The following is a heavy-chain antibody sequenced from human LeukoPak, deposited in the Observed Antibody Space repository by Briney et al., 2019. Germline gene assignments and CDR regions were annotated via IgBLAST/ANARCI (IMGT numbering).Heavy chain of an antibody. CDR3: ARRGASDYGDYEWYFDL. J-gene: IGHJ2*01. CDR2: INPNSGGT. D-gene: IGHD4-17*01. Sequence: ASVKVSCKASGYTFTGYYMHWVRQAPGQGLEWMGWINPNSGGTNCAQKFQGRVTMTRDTSISTAYMELSRLRSDDTAVYYCARRGASDYGDYEWYFDLWGCGTLVTVSS. V-gene: IGHV1-2*02. CDR1: GYTFTGYY.